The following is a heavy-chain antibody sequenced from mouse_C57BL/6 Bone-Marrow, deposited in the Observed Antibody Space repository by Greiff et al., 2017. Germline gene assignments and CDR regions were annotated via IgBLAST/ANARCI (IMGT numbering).Heavy chain of an antibody. CDR2: IYPRSGNT. V-gene: IGHV1-81*01. J-gene: IGHJ2*01. CDR3: ARAGDIPYSNYFDY. Sequence: LQESGAELARPGASVKLSCKASGYTFTSYGISWVKQRTGQGLEWIGEIYPRSGNTYYNEKFKGKATLTADKSSSTAYMELRSLTSEDSAVYFCARAGDIPYSNYFDYWGQGTTLTVSS. CDR1: GYTFTSYG. D-gene: IGHD2-5*01.